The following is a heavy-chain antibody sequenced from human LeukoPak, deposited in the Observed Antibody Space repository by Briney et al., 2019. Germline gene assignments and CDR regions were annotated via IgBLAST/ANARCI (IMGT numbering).Heavy chain of an antibody. CDR3: AKGLFYDSSGYYY. Sequence: GGSLRLSCAASGFTFSSYAMSWVRQAPGKGLEWVSAISGSGGSTYYADSVKGRFTISRDNSKNTLYLQVNSLRAEDTAVYYCAKGLFYDSSGYYYWGQGTLVTVSS. J-gene: IGHJ4*02. CDR2: ISGSGGST. V-gene: IGHV3-23*01. D-gene: IGHD3-22*01. CDR1: GFTFSSYA.